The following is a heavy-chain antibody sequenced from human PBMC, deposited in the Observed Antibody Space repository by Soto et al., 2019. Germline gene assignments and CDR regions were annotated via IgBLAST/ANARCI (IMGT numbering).Heavy chain of an antibody. CDR2: INHSGST. J-gene: IGHJ6*02. Sequence: SETLSLTCAVYGWSFSGYYWSWIRQPPRKGLEWIGEINHSGSTNYNPSLKSRVTISVDTSKNQFSLKLSSVTAADTAVYYCARGRPAGGVIKYYYYGMDVWGQGTTVT. CDR3: ARGRPAGGVIKYYYYGMDV. D-gene: IGHD3-10*01. V-gene: IGHV4-34*01. CDR1: GWSFSGYY.